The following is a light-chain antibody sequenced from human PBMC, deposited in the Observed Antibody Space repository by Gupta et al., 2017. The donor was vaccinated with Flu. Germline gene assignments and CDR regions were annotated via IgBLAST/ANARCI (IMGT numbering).Light chain of an antibody. CDR1: QTIGSS. Sequence: ELVLTQSPDFQSATPKEKVTITCRVSQTIGSSLHWYQQKPHQSPKLIIEYASQSISGVPSRFSGSGFGTDFTLTIHGLEAEDAAVYYCHQSSKIPLTFGRGTKVEIK. V-gene: IGKV6D-21*02. CDR3: HQSSKIPLT. J-gene: IGKJ1*01. CDR2: YAS.